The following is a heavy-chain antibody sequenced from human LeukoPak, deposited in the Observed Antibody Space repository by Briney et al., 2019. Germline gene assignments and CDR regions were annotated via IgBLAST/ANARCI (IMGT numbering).Heavy chain of an antibody. V-gene: IGHV1-46*01. CDR1: GYTFTSYY. CDR2: INPSGGST. J-gene: IGHJ5*02. D-gene: IGHD6-13*01. Sequence: ASVKVSCKASGYTFTSYYMHWVRQAPGQGLGWMGIINPSGGSTSYAQKFQGRVTMTRDMSTSTVYMELSSLRSEDTAVSYCARAGLASSSWSTYNWFDPWGQGTLVTVSS. CDR3: ARAGLASSSWSTYNWFDP.